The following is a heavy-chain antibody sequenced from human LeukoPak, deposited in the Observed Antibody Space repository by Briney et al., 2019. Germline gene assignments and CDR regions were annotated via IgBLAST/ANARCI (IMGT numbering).Heavy chain of an antibody. CDR1: GFTFSSHL. CDR3: AREVAAIGYYFDY. J-gene: IGHJ4*02. D-gene: IGHD2-15*01. V-gene: IGHV3-74*01. CDR2: ISSDGTYT. Sequence: PGGSLRLSCAASGFTFSSHLMHWVRQAPGKGLVWVSRISSDGTYTNYADSVRGRFTISRDNAKNTLYLQMNSLRAEDTAVYYCAREVAAIGYYFDYWGQGTLVTVSS.